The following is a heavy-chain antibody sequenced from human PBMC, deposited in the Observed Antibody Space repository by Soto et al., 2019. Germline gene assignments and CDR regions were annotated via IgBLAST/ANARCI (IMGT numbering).Heavy chain of an antibody. V-gene: IGHV1-24*01. CDR2: FDPEDGET. Sequence: ASVKVSCKVSGYTLTELSMHWVRQAPGKGLEWMGGFDPEDGETIYAQKFQGRVTMTGDTSTDTAYMELSSLRVEDTAVYYCARVPVSMVRGYGMDVWGQGTTVTVSS. CDR3: ARVPVSMVRGYGMDV. CDR1: GYTLTELS. J-gene: IGHJ6*02. D-gene: IGHD3-10*01.